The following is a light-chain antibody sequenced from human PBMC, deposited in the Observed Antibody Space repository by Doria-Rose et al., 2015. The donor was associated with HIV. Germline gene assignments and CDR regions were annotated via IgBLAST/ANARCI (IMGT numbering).Light chain of an antibody. Sequence: VLTQSPATLSLSPGERATLSCRASQSVSSNIAWYQQKPGQAPRLLIYDASNRATGIPARFSGSGSGTDFTLTISSLEPEDFAVYFCQQRSNWPPIFTFGPGTKVDI. J-gene: IGKJ3*01. CDR2: DAS. CDR1: QSVSSN. V-gene: IGKV3-11*01. CDR3: QQRSNWPPIFT.